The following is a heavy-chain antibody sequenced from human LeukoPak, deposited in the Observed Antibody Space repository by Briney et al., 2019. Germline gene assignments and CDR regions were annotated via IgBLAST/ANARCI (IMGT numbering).Heavy chain of an antibody. CDR3: ARGGVANLED. V-gene: IGHV3-53*01. CDR2: IYSGGST. Sequence: AGGSLRLSCAVSGFSFSSYWMSWVRQAPGKGLEWVSVIYSGGSTYYADSVKGRFTISRDNSKNTLYLQMNSLRAEDTAMYYCARGGVANLEDWGQGTLVTVSS. J-gene: IGHJ4*02. CDR1: GFSFSSYW. D-gene: IGHD1-1*01.